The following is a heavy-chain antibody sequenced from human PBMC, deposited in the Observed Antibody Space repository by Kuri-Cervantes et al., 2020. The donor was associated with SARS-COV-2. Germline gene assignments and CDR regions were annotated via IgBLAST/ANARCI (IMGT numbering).Heavy chain of an antibody. CDR1: GGSISSSNG. Sequence: SETLSLTCSVSGGSISSSNGWSWVRLPPGKRLEWIGKIYHRGSTNYNQSLKSRVTISVDKSKNQFSLKLSSVTAADTAVYYCARKVGGGDLYYYGMDVWGQGTTVTVSS. V-gene: IGHV4-4*02. J-gene: IGHJ6*02. CDR3: ARKVGGGDLYYYGMDV. CDR2: IYHRGST. D-gene: IGHD4-17*01.